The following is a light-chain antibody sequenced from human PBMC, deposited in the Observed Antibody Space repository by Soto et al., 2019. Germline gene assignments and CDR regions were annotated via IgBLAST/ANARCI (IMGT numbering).Light chain of an antibody. Sequence: EIVMTQSPATLSVSPGERVTLSCRASQSISGTFLNWYQQKPGQAPRLLIYGASNRATGTPDRFSGSGSGTDFTLTISRLEPEDFAVYFCQQYDNLSWTFGQGTKVDIK. CDR2: GAS. J-gene: IGKJ1*01. CDR3: QQYDNLSWT. V-gene: IGKV3-20*01. CDR1: QSISGTF.